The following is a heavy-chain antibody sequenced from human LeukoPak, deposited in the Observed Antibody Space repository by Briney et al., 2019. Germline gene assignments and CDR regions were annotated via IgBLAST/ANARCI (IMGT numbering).Heavy chain of an antibody. Sequence: PGGSLRLSCAASGFTLSSHWMGWVRQAPGKGLEWVSSISSSSSYIYYADSVKGRFTISRDNAKNSLYLQMNRLRAEDTAVYYCARVFKDTAMVSDAFDIWGQGTMVTVSS. V-gene: IGHV3-21*01. CDR2: ISSSSSYI. D-gene: IGHD5-18*01. CDR3: ARVFKDTAMVSDAFDI. CDR1: GFTLSSHW. J-gene: IGHJ3*02.